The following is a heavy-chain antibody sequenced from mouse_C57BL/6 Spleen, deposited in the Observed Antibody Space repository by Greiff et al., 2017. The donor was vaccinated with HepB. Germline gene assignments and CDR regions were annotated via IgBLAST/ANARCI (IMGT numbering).Heavy chain of an antibody. Sequence: QVQLQQSGAELMKPGASVKLSCTATGFKITGYYIEWVKQRTGHGLEWIGGIVPGSGSTKYNEKFKGKATVTADTSSNTAYMQLSSLTTEDSAIYDCERATGTGWYGDVWGTGTTVTVSS. CDR2: IVPGSGST. J-gene: IGHJ1*03. CDR1: GFKITGYY. CDR3: ERATGTGWYGDV. V-gene: IGHV1-9*01. D-gene: IGHD4-1*02.